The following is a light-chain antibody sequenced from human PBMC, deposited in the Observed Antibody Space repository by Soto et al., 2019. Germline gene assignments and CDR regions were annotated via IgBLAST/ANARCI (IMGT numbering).Light chain of an antibody. CDR2: AAS. CDR3: QQTHRFPIT. J-gene: IGKJ5*01. V-gene: IGKV1-12*01. Sequence: DIQMTQSPSSVSASVGDRVTITCRASQGISSWLAWYQQKPGKAPKLLIYAASSLQSGVPSRFSGSGSGTDFTLTISRLPAEDFVTYYCQQTHRFPITFGQGTRLEIK. CDR1: QGISSW.